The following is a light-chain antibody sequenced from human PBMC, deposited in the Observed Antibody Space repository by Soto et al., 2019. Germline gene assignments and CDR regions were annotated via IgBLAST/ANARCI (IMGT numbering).Light chain of an antibody. J-gene: IGKJ1*01. V-gene: IGKV1-39*01. CDR2: AAS. CDR1: QSISSY. CDR3: QQNFEIFPWT. Sequence: DMQLPESXXSLSAXVGXRXXXTXXASQSISSYLSWYQQKPTKSPKLLIYAASIFQIRVPSTFSCCRSGTDFNLTISSMPPQDFATSYCQQNFEIFPWTLSEGTKVAIK.